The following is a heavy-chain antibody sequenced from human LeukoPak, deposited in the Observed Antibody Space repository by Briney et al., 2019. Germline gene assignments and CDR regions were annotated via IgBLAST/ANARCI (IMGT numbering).Heavy chain of an antibody. CDR1: GGSISSGGYS. CDR3: ARQYSSGWSERNWFDP. CDR2: IYHSGST. J-gene: IGHJ5*02. Sequence: PSQTLSLTCAVSGGSISSGGYSWSWIRQPPGKGLEWIGYIYHSGSTYYNPSLKSRVTISVDTSKNQFSLKLSSVTAADTAVYYCARQYSSGWSERNWFDPWGQGTLVAVSS. D-gene: IGHD6-19*01. V-gene: IGHV4-30-2*01.